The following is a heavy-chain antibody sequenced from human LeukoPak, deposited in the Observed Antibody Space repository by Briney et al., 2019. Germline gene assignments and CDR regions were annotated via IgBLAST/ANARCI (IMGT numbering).Heavy chain of an antibody. CDR1: GFIFSCYG. D-gene: IGHD3-9*01. V-gene: IGHV3-33*01. Sequence: GGSLRLSCAASGFIFSCYGMHWVRQAPGKGLEWVAVIWSDASNTYYVDSVKGRFTISRDNSKNTLYLQMNSLRAEDTAVYYCARTYNIRYFDTWGQGTLVTVSS. CDR3: ARTYNIRYFDT. CDR2: IWSDASNT. J-gene: IGHJ4*02.